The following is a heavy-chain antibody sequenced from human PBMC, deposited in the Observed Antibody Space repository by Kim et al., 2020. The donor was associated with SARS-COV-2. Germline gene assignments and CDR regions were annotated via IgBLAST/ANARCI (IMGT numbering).Heavy chain of an antibody. V-gene: IGHV3-23*01. CDR2: ISGSGGST. CDR3: AKCLYDSSGYYYTIRTQYYYYGMDV. J-gene: IGHJ6*02. D-gene: IGHD3-22*01. CDR1: GFTFSSYA. Sequence: GGSLRLSCAASGFTFSSYAMSWVRQAPGKGLEWVSAISGSGGSTYYADSVKGRFTISRDNSKNTLYLQMNSLRAEDTAVYYCAKCLYDSSGYYYTIRTQYYYYGMDVWGQGTTVTVSS.